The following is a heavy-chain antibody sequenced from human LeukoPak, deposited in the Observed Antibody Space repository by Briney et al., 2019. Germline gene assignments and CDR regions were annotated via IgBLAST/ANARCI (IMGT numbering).Heavy chain of an antibody. V-gene: IGHV1-69*04. CDR3: GRYGYQGYFDL. D-gene: IGHD5-18*01. CDR2: IIPILGVA. Sequence: SVKVSCKASGGTFSSYAISWVRQAPGQGLEWMGRIIPILGVANYAQKFQGRVTITADKSTSTAYMELSSLRSEDTAVYYCGRYGYQGYFDLWGRGTLVTVSS. CDR1: GGTFSSYA. J-gene: IGHJ2*01.